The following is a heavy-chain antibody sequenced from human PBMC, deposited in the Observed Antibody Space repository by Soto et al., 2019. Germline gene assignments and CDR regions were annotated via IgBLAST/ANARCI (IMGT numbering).Heavy chain of an antibody. CDR2: ISGSGGST. CDR1: GFTFSSYA. CDR3: AKDPTANVAARTSPHPIDY. D-gene: IGHD6-6*01. J-gene: IGHJ4*02. V-gene: IGHV3-23*01. Sequence: PGGSLRLSCSASGFTFSSYAMSWVRQAPGKGLEWVSAISGSGGSTYYADSVKGRFTISRDNSKNTLYLQMNSLRAEDTAVYYCAKDPTANVAARTSPHPIDYWGQGTLVTVSS.